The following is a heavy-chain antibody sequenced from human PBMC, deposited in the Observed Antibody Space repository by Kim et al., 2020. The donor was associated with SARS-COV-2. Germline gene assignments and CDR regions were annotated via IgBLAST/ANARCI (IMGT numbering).Heavy chain of an antibody. D-gene: IGHD3-10*01. J-gene: IGHJ5*02. V-gene: IGHV3-21*05. Sequence: GGSLRLSCAASGFTFRSYSMTGVRPVPGKVLEWVVSMILRIGNIESGYSVKGGFTISRDNAKNPLYLQMNILRAEDTAVYYCARDPPYYYGSGSTPAEGNWFDPWGQGTLVTVSS. CDR1: GFTFRSYS. CDR2: MILRIGNI. CDR3: ARDPPYYYGSGSTPAEGNWFDP.